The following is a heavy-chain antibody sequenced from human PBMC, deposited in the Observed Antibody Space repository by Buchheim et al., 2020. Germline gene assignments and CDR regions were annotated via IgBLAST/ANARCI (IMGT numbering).Heavy chain of an antibody. D-gene: IGHD3-3*01. J-gene: IGHJ6*02. CDR2: IYHSGST. CDR1: GGPISSSNW. Sequence: QVQLQESGPGLVKPSGTLSLTCAVSGGPISSSNWWSWVRQPPGKGLEWIGEIYHSGSTNYNPSLKSRVTISVDKSKNQFSLKLSSVTAADTAVYYCARVALYDFWSGYYTGYYYYGMDVWGQGTT. V-gene: IGHV4-4*02. CDR3: ARVALYDFWSGYYTGYYYYGMDV.